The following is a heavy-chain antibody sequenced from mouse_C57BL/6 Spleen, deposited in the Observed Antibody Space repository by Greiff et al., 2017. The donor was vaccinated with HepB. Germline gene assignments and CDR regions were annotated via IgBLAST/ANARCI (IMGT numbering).Heavy chain of an antibody. Sequence: QVQLQQPGAELVKPGASVKLSCKASGYTFTSYWMHWVKQRPGQGLEWIGMIHPNSGSTNYNEKFKSKATLTVDKSSSTAYMHLSSLTSEDSAVYDCALITTVVSYLDYWGQGTTLTVSS. V-gene: IGHV1-64*01. CDR3: ALITTVVSYLDY. J-gene: IGHJ2*01. D-gene: IGHD1-1*01. CDR1: GYTFTSYW. CDR2: IHPNSGST.